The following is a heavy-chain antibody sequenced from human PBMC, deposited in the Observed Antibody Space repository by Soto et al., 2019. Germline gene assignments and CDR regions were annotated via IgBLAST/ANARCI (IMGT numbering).Heavy chain of an antibody. CDR2: IPSRGRP. Sequence: SETLSLTCSVSGASVAGGSYYWSWVRQPPGKGLEWIGYIPSRGRPFYNPSLTSRGTISADTSKNQLSLQLTSVTAADTAFYFFARDTYSGYVFALWAQGPLVTVSS. CDR1: GASVAGGSYY. V-gene: IGHV4-30-4*01. D-gene: IGHD5-12*01. CDR3: ARDTYSGYVFAL. J-gene: IGHJ5*02.